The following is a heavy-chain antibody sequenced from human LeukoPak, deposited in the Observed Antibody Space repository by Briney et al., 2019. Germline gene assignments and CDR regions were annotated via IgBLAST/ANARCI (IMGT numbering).Heavy chain of an antibody. V-gene: IGHV4-34*01. CDR2: INHSGST. CDR1: GGSFSGYY. J-gene: IGHJ4*02. D-gene: IGHD5-18*01. CDR3: ARPNTAMVPYYFDY. Sequence: SETLSLTCAVYGGSFSGYYWSWIRQPPGKGLEWIGEINHSGSTNYNPSLKSRVTISVDTSKNQFSLKQSSVTAADTAVYYCARPNTAMVPYYFDYWGQGTLVTVSS.